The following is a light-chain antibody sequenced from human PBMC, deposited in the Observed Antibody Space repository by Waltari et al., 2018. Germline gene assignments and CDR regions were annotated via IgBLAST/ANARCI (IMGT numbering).Light chain of an antibody. CDR2: DVN. CDR3: ASQSSHGGVV. CDR1: SRDVGGAAT. J-gene: IGLJ2*01. Sequence: QSALTQPASVSGSPGQSITISSTGTSRDVGGAATVSWYPDVPDQAPKVNRYDVNDRPSGVSDRFSVSESGNTASLTISGRQADDEADDYCASQSSHGGVVFGGGTELTVL. V-gene: IGLV2-14*03.